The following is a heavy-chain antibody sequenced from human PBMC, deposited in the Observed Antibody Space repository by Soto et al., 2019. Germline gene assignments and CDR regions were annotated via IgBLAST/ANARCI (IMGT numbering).Heavy chain of an antibody. Sequence: ASVKVSCKASGYTFTSYGISWVRQAPGQGLEWMGWISAYNGNTNYAQKLQGRVTMTTDTSTSTAYLQWSSLKASDTAMYYCARPPVRDSSGYYYEDAFDIWGQGTMVTVSS. D-gene: IGHD3-22*01. CDR1: GYTFTSYG. CDR3: ARPPVRDSSGYYYEDAFDI. CDR2: ISAYNGNT. V-gene: IGHV1-18*01. J-gene: IGHJ3*02.